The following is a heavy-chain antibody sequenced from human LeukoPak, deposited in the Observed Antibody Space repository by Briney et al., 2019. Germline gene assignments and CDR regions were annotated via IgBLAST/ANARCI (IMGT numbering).Heavy chain of an antibody. CDR3: ARDHQGYCSSTRCFNWFDP. V-gene: IGHV4-59*01. CDR2: IYYSGST. J-gene: IGHJ5*02. D-gene: IGHD2-2*01. Sequence: SETLSLTCTVSGGSISNYYWSWIRQPPGKGLEWIGYIYYSGSTNYNPSLKSRVTISVDTSKNQFSLKLSSVTAADTAVYYCARDHQGYCSSTRCFNWFDPWGQGTLVTVSS. CDR1: GGSISNYY.